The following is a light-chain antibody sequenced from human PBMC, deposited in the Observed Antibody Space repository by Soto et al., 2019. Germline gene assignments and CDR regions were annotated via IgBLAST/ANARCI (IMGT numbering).Light chain of an antibody. CDR3: QQYGSSPPWT. Sequence: EMVLPQSPGTLSLSPGERATLSCRASQSVSSSYLAWYQQKPGQAPRLLIYVASSRATGIPDRFSGSGSGTDSTPTISRLEPEDFAVYYYQQYGSSPPWTFGQGTKVDIK. CDR1: QSVSSSY. J-gene: IGKJ1*01. V-gene: IGKV3-20*01. CDR2: VAS.